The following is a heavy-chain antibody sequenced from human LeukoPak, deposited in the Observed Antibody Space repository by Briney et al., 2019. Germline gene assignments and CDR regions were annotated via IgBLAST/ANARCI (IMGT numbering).Heavy chain of an antibody. D-gene: IGHD4-11*01. V-gene: IGHV1-46*01. CDR2: INPSGGST. J-gene: IGHJ4*02. Sequence: ASVKVSCKASGYTFTNYYIHWVRQAPGQGLEWMGIINPSGGSTNFAQKFQGRVTMTTNTSTITVYMELSSLRSEDTAVYYCARWTTTYLDYWGQGTLVTVSS. CDR3: ARWTTTYLDY. CDR1: GYTFTNYY.